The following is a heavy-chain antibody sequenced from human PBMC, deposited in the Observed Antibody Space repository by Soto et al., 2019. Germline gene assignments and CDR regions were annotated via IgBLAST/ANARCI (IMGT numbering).Heavy chain of an antibody. CDR1: GGSISSYY. D-gene: IGHD3-16*01. J-gene: IGHJ5*02. CDR3: ARLGAQEIDP. Sequence: QVQLQESGPGLVKPSETLSLTYTVSGGSISSYYWSWIRQPPGKGLELIGYIYYSGSTNYNPSLKSRVTISVDTSKNQFSLKLSSVTAADTAVYYCARLGAQEIDPWGQGTLVTVSS. V-gene: IGHV4-59*08. CDR2: IYYSGST.